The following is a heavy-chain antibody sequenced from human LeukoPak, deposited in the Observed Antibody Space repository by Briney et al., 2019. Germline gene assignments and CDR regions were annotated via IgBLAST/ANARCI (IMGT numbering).Heavy chain of an antibody. CDR1: GGSISSSSYY. CDR3: ARGGEYSSSGDYFDY. Sequence: SETLSLTCTVSGGSISSSSYYWGWIRQPPGKGLEWIGSIYYSGSTYYNPSLKSRVTISVDTSKNQFSLKLSSVTAADTAVYYCARGGEYSSSGDYFDYWGQGTLVTVSS. CDR2: IYYSGST. D-gene: IGHD6-6*01. V-gene: IGHV4-39*07. J-gene: IGHJ4*02.